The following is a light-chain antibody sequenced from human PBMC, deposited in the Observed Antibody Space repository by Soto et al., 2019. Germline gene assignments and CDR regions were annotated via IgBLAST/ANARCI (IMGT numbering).Light chain of an antibody. CDR1: RSISSW. CDR3: QQYNSYSPLT. Sequence: DIQITKSPASLSASVGDRVTITCRASRSISSWLAWYQQKPGKAPKLLIFDAFSLESGVPSRFSGSRSGTEFTLTISSLQPDDYATYYCQQYNSYSPLTFGGGTEVDI. CDR2: DAF. J-gene: IGKJ4*01. V-gene: IGKV1-5*01.